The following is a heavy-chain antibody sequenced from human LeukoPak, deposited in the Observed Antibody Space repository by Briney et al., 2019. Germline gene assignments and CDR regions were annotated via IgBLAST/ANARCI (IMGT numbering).Heavy chain of an antibody. V-gene: IGHV5-51*01. D-gene: IGHD3-22*01. J-gene: IGHJ4*02. CDR1: GYSFSSYW. Sequence: PGESLKISFKGSGYSFSSYWIGWVRQMPGKGLEWMGIIYPGDSNTRYSPSFQGQVTISADKSISTASLQWSSLKASDTAMYYCARQYNSDYSHFDYWGQGTLVTVSS. CDR2: IYPGDSNT. CDR3: ARQYNSDYSHFDY.